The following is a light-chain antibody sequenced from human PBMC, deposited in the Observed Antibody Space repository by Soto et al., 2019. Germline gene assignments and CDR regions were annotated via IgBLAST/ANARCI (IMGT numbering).Light chain of an antibody. J-gene: IGKJ4*01. Sequence: DLVMTQSPSSLSASVGDRVNITCQATHDISKLLNWYQQKPGKVPKILIYDASTLEAGVPSRFSGSGSGTHFTLTISGLQSEDLATYFCLQYDNLPLSFGGGTKVEIK. V-gene: IGKV1-33*01. CDR1: HDISKL. CDR2: DAS. CDR3: LQYDNLPLS.